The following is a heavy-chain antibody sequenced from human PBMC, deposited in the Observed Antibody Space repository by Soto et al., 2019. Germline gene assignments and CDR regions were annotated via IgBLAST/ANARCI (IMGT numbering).Heavy chain of an antibody. CDR1: GGSINNGDYY. Sequence: SETLSLTCSVSGGSINNGDYYWSWIRQPPGKGLEWIGYIYYSGSTNYNPSLKSRVTISVDTSKNQFSLKLSSVTAADTAVYYCTRHDAVAVIRHGMAVWGQGTTVTVSS. D-gene: IGHD6-19*01. J-gene: IGHJ6*02. V-gene: IGHV4-61*08. CDR2: IYYSGST. CDR3: TRHDAVAVIRHGMAV.